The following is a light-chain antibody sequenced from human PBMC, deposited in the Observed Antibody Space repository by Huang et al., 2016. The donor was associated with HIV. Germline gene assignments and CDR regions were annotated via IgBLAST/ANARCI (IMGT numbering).Light chain of an antibody. CDR3: QQYNKWPT. J-gene: IGKJ1*01. Sequence: EIVMTQSPGTLSVSPGERATLSCRASQSVSSSLAWYQQRPGQAPRLLIYDASRRPTDIPTRFSGSGSGTEFTLTISSLQSEDCALYYCQQYNKWPTFGQGTKVEIK. V-gene: IGKV3-15*01. CDR2: DAS. CDR1: QSVSSS.